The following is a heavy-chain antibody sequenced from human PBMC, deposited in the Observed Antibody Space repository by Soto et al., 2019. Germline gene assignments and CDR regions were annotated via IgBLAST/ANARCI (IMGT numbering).Heavy chain of an antibody. CDR3: ARDFLTRISWGSTTAQYSYYGMEV. Sequence: QFQLVQSGDEVKKPGASVRVSCKASGYTFISYALSWVRQAPGQGLEWIGRVIPYTGNTFYGQKFQGRVHTTTDPATNTSYMDLRSLKSDDTAVYFCARDFLTRISWGSTTAQYSYYGMEVWGQGTMVTVSS. V-gene: IGHV1-18*01. D-gene: IGHD3-9*01. J-gene: IGHJ6*02. CDR1: GYTFISYA. CDR2: VIPYTGNT.